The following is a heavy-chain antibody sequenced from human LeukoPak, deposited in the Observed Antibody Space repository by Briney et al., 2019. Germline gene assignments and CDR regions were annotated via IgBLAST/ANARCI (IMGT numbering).Heavy chain of an antibody. Sequence: GSLRLSCAASGFTFSNAWMSWVRQAPGKGLEWVGRIKSKADGGTTDYAAPVKGRFTISRDDSKNTLYLQMNSLKTEDTAVYYCTTDSSSWLGVFDYWGQGTLVTVSS. CDR1: GFTFSNAW. V-gene: IGHV3-15*01. J-gene: IGHJ4*02. CDR3: TTDSSSWLGVFDY. D-gene: IGHD6-13*01. CDR2: IKSKADGGTT.